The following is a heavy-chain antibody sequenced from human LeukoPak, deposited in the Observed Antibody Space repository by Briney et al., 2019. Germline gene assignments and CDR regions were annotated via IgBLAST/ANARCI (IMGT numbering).Heavy chain of an antibody. Sequence: PSETLSLTCSVSGASISTLYWSWIRQPPGKGLEWIGYVYYTGSTNYNPSLKSRVTIFPDTSKNQFSLKLSSVTAADTAVYYCARDISGCITFDYWGQGTLVTVSS. V-gene: IGHV4-4*08. CDR2: VYYTGST. CDR1: GASISTLY. J-gene: IGHJ4*02. CDR3: ARDISGCITFDY. D-gene: IGHD5-12*01.